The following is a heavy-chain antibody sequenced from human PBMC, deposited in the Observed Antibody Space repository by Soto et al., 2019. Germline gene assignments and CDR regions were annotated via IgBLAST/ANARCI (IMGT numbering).Heavy chain of an antibody. CDR1: GFTFGDYA. CDR2: IRSIAYGGTT. CDR3: TTNYYDSSGYDNWFDP. Sequence: EVQLVESGGGLVKPGRSLRLSCTASGFTFGDYAMSWFRQAPGKGLEWVGFIRSIAYGGTTEYAASVKGRFTISRDDSKSIAYLQMNSLKTEDTAVYYCTTNYYDSSGYDNWFDPWGQGTLVTVSS. D-gene: IGHD3-22*01. J-gene: IGHJ5*02. V-gene: IGHV3-49*05.